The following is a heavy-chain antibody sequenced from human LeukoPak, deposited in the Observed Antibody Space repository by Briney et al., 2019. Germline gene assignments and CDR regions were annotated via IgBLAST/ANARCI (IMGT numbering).Heavy chain of an antibody. V-gene: IGHV3-9*01. CDR1: GFIFDDYG. Sequence: GGSLRLSCAASGFIFDDYGMHWVRQAPGKGLEWVSGISWNSGTIGYADSVKGRFTISRDNAKNSLYLQMNSLRAEGTAVYYCAREGFWSGYYSGSYYYYYGMDVWGQGTTVTVSS. CDR3: AREGFWSGYYSGSYYYYYGMDV. J-gene: IGHJ6*02. D-gene: IGHD3-3*01. CDR2: ISWNSGTI.